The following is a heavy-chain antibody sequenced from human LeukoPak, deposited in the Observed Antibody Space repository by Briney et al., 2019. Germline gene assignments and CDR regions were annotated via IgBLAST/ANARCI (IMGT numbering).Heavy chain of an antibody. CDR1: GGSISSYC. Sequence: SETLSLTCTVSGGSISSYCWSWIRQPPGKGLEWIGYNYYSGSTNYNPSLKSRVTISVDTSKNQFSLKLSSVTAADTAVYYCARVPYYYDSSGYYWAGFDYWGQGTLVTVSS. J-gene: IGHJ4*02. D-gene: IGHD3-22*01. CDR3: ARVPYYYDSSGYYWAGFDY. CDR2: NYYSGST. V-gene: IGHV4-59*01.